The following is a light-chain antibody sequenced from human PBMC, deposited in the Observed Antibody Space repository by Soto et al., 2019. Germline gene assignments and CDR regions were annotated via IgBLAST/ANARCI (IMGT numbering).Light chain of an antibody. CDR2: VAS. Sequence: DIQMTQSPSSLSASVGDRVTITCRASQSISSYLSWYQQKPGKAPKLLINVASTLQSGVPSRFSGSGSGTEFTLTISSLQPDDLGTYYCQQYNNYFWAFGQGTRVEIK. J-gene: IGKJ1*01. V-gene: IGKV1-5*01. CDR1: QSISSY. CDR3: QQYNNYFWA.